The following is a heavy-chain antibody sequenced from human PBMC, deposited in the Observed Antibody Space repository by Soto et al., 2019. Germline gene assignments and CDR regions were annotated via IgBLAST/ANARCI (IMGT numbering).Heavy chain of an antibody. CDR1: GFTFSSYA. J-gene: IGHJ4*02. CDR3: AKGEYYDSSVWYFDY. D-gene: IGHD3-22*01. Sequence: GGSLRLSCAASGFTFSSYAMSWVRQAPGKGLEWVSAISGSGGSTYYADSVKGRFTISRDNSKNTLYLQMNSLRAEDTAVYYCAKGEYYDSSVWYFDYWGQGTLVTVSS. CDR2: ISGSGGST. V-gene: IGHV3-23*01.